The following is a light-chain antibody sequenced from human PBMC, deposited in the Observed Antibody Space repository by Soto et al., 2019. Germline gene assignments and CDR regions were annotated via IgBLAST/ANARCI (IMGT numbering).Light chain of an antibody. J-gene: IGLJ1*01. CDR2: GNS. CDR3: QAYDISLSHV. Sequence: QSVLTQPPSVSGAPGQRVTISCTGSSSNIGAGYDVHWYQQLPGTAPKLLTYGNSNRPSGVPDRFSGSKSGPPASLAITGLQAWDEAAHYCQAYDISLSHVSGTGTTLTVL. V-gene: IGLV1-40*01. CDR1: SSNIGAGYD.